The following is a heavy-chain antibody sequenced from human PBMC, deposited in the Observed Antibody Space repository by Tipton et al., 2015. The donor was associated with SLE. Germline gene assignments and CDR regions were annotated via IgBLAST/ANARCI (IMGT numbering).Heavy chain of an antibody. D-gene: IGHD1-20*01. CDR1: GGSISSSSYY. CDR3: ARGITGTVAGWYFDL. J-gene: IGHJ2*01. V-gene: IGHV4-39*07. CDR2: IYYSGST. Sequence: TLSLTCTVSGGSISSSSYYWGWIRQPPGKGLEWIGSIYYSGSTYYNPSLKSRVTISVDTSKNQFSLKLSSLTAADTAVYYCARGITGTVAGWYFDLWGRGTLVTVSS.